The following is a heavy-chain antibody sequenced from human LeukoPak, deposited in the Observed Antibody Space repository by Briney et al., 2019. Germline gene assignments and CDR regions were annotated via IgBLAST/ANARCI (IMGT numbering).Heavy chain of an antibody. V-gene: IGHV3-74*01. CDR2: IASDGSST. J-gene: IGHJ4*02. CDR3: ARGRPHGNDY. CDR1: GITFSSYS. Sequence: GSLRLSCAASGITFSSYSMNWVRQAPGKGLVWVSRIASDGSSTTYADSVKGRFSISRDNAKNTLYLQMNSLRVEDTAVYYCARGRPHGNDYWGQGTLVTVSS. D-gene: IGHD4-23*01.